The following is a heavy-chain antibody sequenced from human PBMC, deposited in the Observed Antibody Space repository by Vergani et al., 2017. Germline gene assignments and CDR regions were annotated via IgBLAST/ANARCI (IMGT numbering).Heavy chain of an antibody. D-gene: IGHD3-22*01. Sequence: QVQLVQSGAEVKKPGASVKVSYKASGYTFTGYYMHWVRQAPGQGLEWMGWINPNSGGTNYAQKFQGRVTMTRDTSISTAYMELSRLRSDDTAVYYCARDGYYYDSSGYYIEPPQGVDGMDVWGQGTTVTVSS. J-gene: IGHJ6*02. CDR2: INPNSGGT. CDR3: ARDGYYYDSSGYYIEPPQGVDGMDV. CDR1: GYTFTGYY. V-gene: IGHV1-2*02.